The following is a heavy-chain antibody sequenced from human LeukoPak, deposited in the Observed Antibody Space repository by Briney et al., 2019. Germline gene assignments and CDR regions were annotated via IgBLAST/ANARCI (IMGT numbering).Heavy chain of an antibody. CDR1: GFTFSSYA. V-gene: IGHV3-30-3*01. J-gene: IGHJ4*02. CDR3: AREGGDCSSTSCHQAFDY. Sequence: GRSLRLSCAASGFTFSSYAMHWVRQAPGKGLEWVAVISYDGSNKYYADSVKGRFTISRDNSKNTLYLQMNSLRAEDTAVYYCAREGGDCSSTSCHQAFDYWGQGTLVTVSS. CDR2: ISYDGSNK. D-gene: IGHD2-2*01.